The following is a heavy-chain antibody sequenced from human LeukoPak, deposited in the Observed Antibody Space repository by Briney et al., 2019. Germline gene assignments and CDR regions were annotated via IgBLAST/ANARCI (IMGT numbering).Heavy chain of an antibody. J-gene: IGHJ4*02. Sequence: GGSLRLSCAASGFTFSTYSMNWVRQAPGKGLEWISYISSSSSTIYYADSVKGRFTISRDNSKNTLYLEMNSLRAEDTAVYYCARDASSGWRHDYWGQGTLVTVSS. CDR2: ISSSSSTI. CDR3: ARDASSGWRHDY. CDR1: GFTFSTYS. D-gene: IGHD6-19*01. V-gene: IGHV3-48*01.